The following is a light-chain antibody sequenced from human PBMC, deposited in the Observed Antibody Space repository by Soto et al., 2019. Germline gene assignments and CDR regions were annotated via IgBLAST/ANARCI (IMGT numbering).Light chain of an antibody. CDR2: GAS. CDR3: QQYDKLAKAIT. CDR1: QSVSSSS. Sequence: EIVLTQSPGTLSLSPGERATLSCRASQSVSSSSLAWYRQKPGQAPRLIIYGASKRATGTPDRFSGSGSGTDFTLTISRLEPEDFAVYYCQQYDKLAKAITFGQGTRLEIK. J-gene: IGKJ5*01. V-gene: IGKV3-20*01.